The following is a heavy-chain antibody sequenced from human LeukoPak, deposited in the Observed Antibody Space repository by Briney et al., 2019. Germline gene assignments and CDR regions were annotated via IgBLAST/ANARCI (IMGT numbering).Heavy chain of an antibody. CDR1: GYTFTSYG. CDR2: ISAYNGNT. Sequence: ASVKVSCKASGYTFTSYGISWVRQAPGQRLEWMGWISAYNGNTNYAQKLQGRVTMTTDTSTSTAYMELRSLRSDDTAVYYCARVRIAALAGSNWFDPWGQGTLVTVSS. CDR3: ARVRIAALAGSNWFDP. V-gene: IGHV1-18*01. D-gene: IGHD6-13*01. J-gene: IGHJ5*02.